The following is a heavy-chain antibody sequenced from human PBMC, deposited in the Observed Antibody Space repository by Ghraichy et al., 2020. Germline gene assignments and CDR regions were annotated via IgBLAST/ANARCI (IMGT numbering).Heavy chain of an antibody. J-gene: IGHJ2*01. V-gene: IGHV3-33*01. CDR1: GFTFSSYG. D-gene: IGHD3-3*01. CDR3: ARDGAKYYDFWSGYYTDWYFDL. Sequence: GGSLRLSCAASGFTFSSYGMHWVRQAPGKGLEWVAVIWYDGSNKYYADSVKGRFTISRDNSKNTLYLQMNSLRAEDTAVYYCARDGAKYYDFWSGYYTDWYFDLWGRGTLVTVSS. CDR2: IWYDGSNK.